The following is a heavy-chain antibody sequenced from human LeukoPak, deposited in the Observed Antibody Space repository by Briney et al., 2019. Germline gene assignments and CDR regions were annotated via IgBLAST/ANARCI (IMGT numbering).Heavy chain of an antibody. J-gene: IGHJ4*02. V-gene: IGHV1-2*02. CDR2: INPNSGGT. CDR3: ARDYDILTGSPFDY. CDR1: GYTFTGYY. Sequence: ASVKVSCKASGYTFTGYYMHWVRQAPGQGLERMGWINPNSGGTNYAQKLQGRVTMTRDTSISTAYMELSRLRSDDTAVYYCARDYDILTGSPFDYWGQGTLVTVSS. D-gene: IGHD3-9*01.